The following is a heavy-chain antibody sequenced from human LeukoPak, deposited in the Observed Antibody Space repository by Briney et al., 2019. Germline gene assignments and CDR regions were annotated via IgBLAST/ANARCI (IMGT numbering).Heavy chain of an antibody. CDR3: ARQTQGTWFVP. J-gene: IGHJ5*02. D-gene: IGHD1-1*01. V-gene: IGHV5-10-1*01. CDR1: GYSFTSNW. Sequence: GESLRISCKGSGYSFTSNWITRVRQMPGKGLEWMGRIDPSDSYTNYSPSFQGHVTISADKSISTAYLQWSSLKASDTAMYYCARQTQGTWFVPWGQGTLVTVSS. CDR2: IDPSDSYT.